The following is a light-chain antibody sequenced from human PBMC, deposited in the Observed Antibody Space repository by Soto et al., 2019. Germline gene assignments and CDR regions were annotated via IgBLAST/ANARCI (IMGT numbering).Light chain of an antibody. CDR3: CSYAGSYPFV. V-gene: IGLV2-11*01. CDR2: DVD. J-gene: IGLJ1*01. CDR1: SSDVGGYNY. Sequence: QSVLTQPRSVSGSPGQSVTISCTGTSSDVGGYNYVSWYQHHPGKAPKLMIYDVDKRPSGVPGRFSGSKSGNTASLTISGLQAEDEADYYRCSYAGSYPFVFGTGTKVTVL.